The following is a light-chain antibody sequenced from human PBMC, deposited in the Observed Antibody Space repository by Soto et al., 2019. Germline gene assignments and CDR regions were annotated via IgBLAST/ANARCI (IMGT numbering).Light chain of an antibody. V-gene: IGLV2-23*02. CDR3: SSYTSSNTLI. CDR1: SSDVGSYNL. CDR2: EVS. J-gene: IGLJ2*01. Sequence: QLVLTQPASVSGSPGQSITISCTGTSSDVGSYNLVSWYQQRPGKAPKLMIYEVSKRPSGVSTRFSGSKSGNTASLTISGLQAVDEADYFCSSYTSSNTLIFGGGTKLTVL.